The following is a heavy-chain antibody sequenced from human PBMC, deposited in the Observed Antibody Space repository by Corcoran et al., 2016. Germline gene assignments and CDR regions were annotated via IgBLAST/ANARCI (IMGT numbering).Heavy chain of an antibody. CDR3: TICSDSSCYPNAFDI. V-gene: IGHV3-73*02. CDR1: GFTFSGSA. J-gene: IGHJ3*02. CDR2: IRSKANSYAT. Sequence: DVQLVESGGGLVQPGGSLKLSCAASGFTFSGSAMHWVRQASGKGLEWVGRIRSKANSYATAYAASVKGRFTISRDDSKNTAYLQMNSLHTEDTAVYYCTICSDSSCYPNAFDIWGQGTMVTVSS. D-gene: IGHD3-22*01.